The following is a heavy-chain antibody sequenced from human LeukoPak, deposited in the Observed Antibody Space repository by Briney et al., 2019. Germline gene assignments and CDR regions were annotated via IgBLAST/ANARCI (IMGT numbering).Heavy chain of an antibody. V-gene: IGHV3-23*01. J-gene: IGHJ6*03. CDR2: SGSGGST. CDR1: GFTFSSYA. Sequence: PGGSLRLSCAASGFTFSSYAMTWVRQAPGKGLEWVSASGSGGSTYFADSVKGRFTISRDNSKNTLYLQMNSLRAEDTAVYYCAKRRGLELLYYYYMDAWGKGTTVTVSS. D-gene: IGHD1-7*01. CDR3: AKRRGLELLYYYYMDA.